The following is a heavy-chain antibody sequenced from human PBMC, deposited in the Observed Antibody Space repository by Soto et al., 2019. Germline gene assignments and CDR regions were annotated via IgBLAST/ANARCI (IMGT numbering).Heavy chain of an antibody. CDR1: GYTFTSYA. J-gene: IGHJ5*02. CDR3: ARDRLYYYYDSSGYSGPYNWFDP. Sequence: ASVKVSCKASGYTFTSYAMHWVRQAPGQRIEWMGWINAGNGNTKYSQKFQGRVTITRDTSASTAYMELSSLRSEDTAVYYCARDRLYYYYDSSGYSGPYNWFDPWGQGTLVTVSS. V-gene: IGHV1-3*01. D-gene: IGHD3-22*01. CDR2: INAGNGNT.